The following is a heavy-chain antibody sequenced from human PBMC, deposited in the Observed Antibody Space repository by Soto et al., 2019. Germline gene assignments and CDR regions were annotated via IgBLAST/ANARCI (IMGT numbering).Heavy chain of an antibody. J-gene: IGHJ4*02. CDR1: GFTFSIHE. V-gene: IGHV3-48*03. CDR2: ISSIGVAT. D-gene: IGHD6-19*01. Sequence: PGGSLRLSCAASGFTFSIHEMNWVRQAPGKGLEWVSYISSIGVATYYADSVKGRFTISRDNAKNSLYLQMNSLRAEDTAVYYCAREGRVGGIDYWGQGTPFTVPQ. CDR3: AREGRVGGIDY.